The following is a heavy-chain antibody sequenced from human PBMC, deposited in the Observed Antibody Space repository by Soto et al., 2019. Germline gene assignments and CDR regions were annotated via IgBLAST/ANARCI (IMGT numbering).Heavy chain of an antibody. CDR3: AKSLNNGSTPPSYSGIDV. Sequence: QVQLVQSGAEVKEPGSSVKVSCKASGGSFTSYILTWVRQAPGQGLEWMGRIIPVLGVEYYAQKFQDRVTITTDKSTNTAYMELSSLRAEATALYYSAKSLNNGSTPPSYSGIDVSGLGTTVTVSS. D-gene: IGHD2-15*01. V-gene: IGHV1-69*02. J-gene: IGHJ6*02. CDR1: GGSFTSYI. CDR2: IIPVLGVE.